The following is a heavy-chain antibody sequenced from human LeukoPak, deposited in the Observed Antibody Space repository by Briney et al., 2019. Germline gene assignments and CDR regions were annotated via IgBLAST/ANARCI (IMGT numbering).Heavy chain of an antibody. J-gene: IGHJ5*02. V-gene: IGHV4-31*03. D-gene: IGHD3-16*02. CDR1: GGSISSGGYY. CDR3: ARDQGSYRSNWFDP. CDR2: IYYSGST. Sequence: SKTLSLTCTVSGGSISSGGYYWSWIRQHPGKGLEWIGYIYYSGSTYYNPSLKSRVTISVDTSKNQFSLKLSSVTAADTAVYYCARDQGSYRSNWFDPWGQGTLVTVSS.